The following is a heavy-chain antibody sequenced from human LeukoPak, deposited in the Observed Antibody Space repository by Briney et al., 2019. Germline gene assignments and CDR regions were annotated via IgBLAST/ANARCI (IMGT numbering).Heavy chain of an antibody. CDR2: IYYSGSP. V-gene: IGHV4-31*03. Sequence: PSQTLSLTCTVSGGSISSGGYYWSWIRQHPGKGLERIGYIYYSGSPYYNPPLKSRVTISVDTSKNQFSLKLSSVTAADTAVYYCARAGWFSTTWHFDYWGQGILVTVSS. CDR1: GGSISSGGYY. CDR3: ARAGWFSTTWHFDY. J-gene: IGHJ4*02. D-gene: IGHD6-19*01.